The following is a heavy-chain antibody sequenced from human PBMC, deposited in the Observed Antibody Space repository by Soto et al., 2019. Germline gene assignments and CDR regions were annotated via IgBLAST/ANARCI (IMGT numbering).Heavy chain of an antibody. CDR1: GFAFGTYV. CDR2: ITAGGDST. D-gene: IGHD3-3*01. Sequence: EVQLLESGGGLVQPGGSLRLSCAASGFAFGTYVMTWVRQTQDKGLEWVSAITAGGDSTFYADSVRGRFTITRDNSRNTLYLHMNSLRAEDTALYYCVSSSRFLDWSYTDWGQGTLLTVSS. CDR3: VSSSRFLDWSYTD. J-gene: IGHJ4*02. V-gene: IGHV3-23*01.